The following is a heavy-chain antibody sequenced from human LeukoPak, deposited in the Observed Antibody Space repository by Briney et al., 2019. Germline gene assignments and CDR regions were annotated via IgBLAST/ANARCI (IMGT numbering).Heavy chain of an antibody. J-gene: IGHJ4*02. D-gene: IGHD6-13*01. CDR1: GYTFTSYY. V-gene: IGHV1-46*01. Sequence: GASVKVSCKASGYTFTSYYMHWVRQAPGQGLEWMGIINPSGGSTSYAQKFQGRVTMTRDTSTSTVDLELSSLRSEDTAIYYCARCSSSCFSVDYWGQGTLVTVSS. CDR3: ARCSSSCFSVDY. CDR2: INPSGGST.